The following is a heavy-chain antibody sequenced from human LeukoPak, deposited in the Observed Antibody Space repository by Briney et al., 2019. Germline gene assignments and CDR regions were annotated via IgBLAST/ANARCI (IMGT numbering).Heavy chain of an antibody. D-gene: IGHD6-13*01. CDR2: FDPEDGET. Sequence: GASVKVSCKVSGYTLTELSMHWVRQAPGKGLEWMGGFDPEDGETIYAQKFQGRVTMTEDTSTDTAYMELSSLRSEDTAVYYCARGPRRIAAAGPPMYYFDYWGQGTLVTVSS. CDR3: ARGPRRIAAAGPPMYYFDY. J-gene: IGHJ4*02. CDR1: GYTLTELS. V-gene: IGHV1-24*01.